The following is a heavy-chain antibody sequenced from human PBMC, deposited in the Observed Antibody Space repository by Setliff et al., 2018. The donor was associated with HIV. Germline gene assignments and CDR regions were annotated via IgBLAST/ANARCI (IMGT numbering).Heavy chain of an antibody. Sequence: SETLSLTCNVSGVSISSHHWSWIRQPPGKGLEWIGYIYYTGTTKYNPSLESRVTISIDMSKNQLSLQLSSVAAADTAVYYCATMGYSSSWSYYFDYWGQGTLVTVSS. V-gene: IGHV4-59*11. J-gene: IGHJ4*02. CDR2: IYYTGTT. CDR3: ATMGYSSSWSYYFDY. D-gene: IGHD6-13*01. CDR1: GVSISSHH.